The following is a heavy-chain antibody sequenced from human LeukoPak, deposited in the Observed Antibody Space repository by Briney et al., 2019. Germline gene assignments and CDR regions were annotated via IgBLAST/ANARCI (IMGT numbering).Heavy chain of an antibody. CDR3: AKEDSSGWVDY. V-gene: IGHV3-30*02. J-gene: IGHJ4*02. D-gene: IGHD6-19*01. Sequence: GGSRKLSCAASEFTFSIYGFTWVRQAPAKGLKWVAFIRYDGSNKYYADSVKGRFTISRDNSKNKLYLQMNSLRAEDTAVYYCAKEDSSGWVDYWDQGTLVTVSS. CDR1: EFTFSIYG. CDR2: IRYDGSNK.